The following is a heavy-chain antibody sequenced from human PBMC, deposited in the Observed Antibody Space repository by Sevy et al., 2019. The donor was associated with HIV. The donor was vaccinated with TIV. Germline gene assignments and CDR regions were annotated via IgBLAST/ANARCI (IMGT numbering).Heavy chain of an antibody. D-gene: IGHD3-3*01. V-gene: IGHV1-2*02. CDR3: ARGRRGEWLLYPDY. CDR1: GYTFAAYY. Sequence: ASVKVSCKTSGYTFAAYYIHWVRQAPGQGLEWLGWIYPNSGDTSYAQKFQGRVTVTRVTSISTVYMELNRLRSDDTAVYYCARGRRGEWLLYPDYWGQGTLVTVYS. J-gene: IGHJ4*02. CDR2: IYPNSGDT.